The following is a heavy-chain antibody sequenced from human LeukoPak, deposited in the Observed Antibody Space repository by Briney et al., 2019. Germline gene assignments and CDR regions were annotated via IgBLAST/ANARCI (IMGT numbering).Heavy chain of an antibody. D-gene: IGHD3-22*01. V-gene: IGHV3-30*18. CDR1: GFTFSSSG. J-gene: IGHJ4*02. CDR2: ISYDGSNK. Sequence: GGSLRLSCAASGFTFSSSGMHWVRQAPGQGLEWVAVISYDGSNKYYADSVKGRFTISRDNSKNTLYLQMNSLRAGDTAVYYCAKDSYDRSGYYYYYFAYWGQGTQVTVSS. CDR3: AKDSYDRSGYYYYYFAY.